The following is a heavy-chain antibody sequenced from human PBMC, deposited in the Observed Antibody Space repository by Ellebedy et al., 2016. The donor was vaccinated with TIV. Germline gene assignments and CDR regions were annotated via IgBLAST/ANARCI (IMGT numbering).Heavy chain of an antibody. CDR1: GFAFSSHW. V-gene: IGHV3-74*01. CDR3: AGDLDV. CDR2: ISDYGTTT. J-gene: IGHJ4*02. D-gene: IGHD3-3*01. Sequence: GESLKISCAASGFAFSSHWMHWVRQAPGEGLVWVSRISDYGTTTTYADSVKGRFTISRDNAESILYLQMNSLRVEDTAMYYCAGDLDVWGQGILVTVSS.